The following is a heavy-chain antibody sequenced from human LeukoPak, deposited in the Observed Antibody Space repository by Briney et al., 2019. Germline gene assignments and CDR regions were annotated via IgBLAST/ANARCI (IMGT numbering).Heavy chain of an antibody. V-gene: IGHV3-30*03. CDR2: ISYDGSNK. J-gene: IGHJ2*01. Sequence: PGGSLRLSCAASGFTFSSYGMHWVRQAPGKGLEWVAVISYDGSNKYYADSVKGRFTISRDNAKNSLYLQMNSLRAEDTAVYYCARHSVVVTASYWYFDLWGRGTLVTVSS. CDR3: ARHSVVVTASYWYFDL. D-gene: IGHD2-21*02. CDR1: GFTFSSYG.